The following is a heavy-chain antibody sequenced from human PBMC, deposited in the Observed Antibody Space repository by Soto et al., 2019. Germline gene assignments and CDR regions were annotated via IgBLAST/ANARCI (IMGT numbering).Heavy chain of an antibody. CDR1: GFTFGSYW. V-gene: IGHV3-7*01. J-gene: IGHJ4*01. CDR3: AIDSGYGSGASVNHYVDY. Sequence: EVQLVESGGGLVQPGGSLRLSCAASGFTFGSYWMSWVRQAPGKGLEWLATIKMDAGEKKYVDSVKGRFTMSRDNAKNSLYLQMDSLRAEDTAVYYCAIDSGYGSGASVNHYVDYWGHGTLVTVSS. CDR2: IKMDAGEK. D-gene: IGHD3-10*01.